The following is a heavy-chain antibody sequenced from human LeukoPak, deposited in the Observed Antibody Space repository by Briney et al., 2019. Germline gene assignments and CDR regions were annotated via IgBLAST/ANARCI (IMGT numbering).Heavy chain of an antibody. CDR1: GGTFSSYA. D-gene: IGHD2-2*01. V-gene: IGHV1-69*05. Sequence: SVKVSCKASGGTFSSYAISWVRQAPGQGLEGMGGIIPIFGTANYAQKFQGRVTITTDESTSTAYMELSSLRSEDTAVYYCARGVPAAIAFDIWGQGTMVTVSS. CDR3: ARGVPAAIAFDI. J-gene: IGHJ3*02. CDR2: IIPIFGTA.